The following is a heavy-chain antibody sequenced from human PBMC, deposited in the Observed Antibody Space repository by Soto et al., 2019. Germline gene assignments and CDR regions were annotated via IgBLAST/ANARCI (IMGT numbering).Heavy chain of an antibody. J-gene: IGHJ5*02. CDR2: INHSGST. D-gene: IGHD3-16*02. CDR3: ARGKGMITFGGVIVISWFDP. CDR1: GGSFSGYY. V-gene: IGHV4-34*01. Sequence: KPSETLSLTCAVYGGSFSGYYWSWIRQPPGKGLEWIGEINHSGSTNYNPSLKSRVTISVDTSKNQFSLKLSSVTAADTAVYYCARGKGMITFGGVIVISWFDPWGQGTLVTVSS.